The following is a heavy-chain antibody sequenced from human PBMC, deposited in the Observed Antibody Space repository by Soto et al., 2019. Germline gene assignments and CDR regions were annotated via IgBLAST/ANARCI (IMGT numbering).Heavy chain of an antibody. V-gene: IGHV3-48*02. CDR3: ARGITGTKAYGY. CDR2: ISSSRSTV. CDR1: GFTFSSYS. J-gene: IGHJ4*02. Sequence: EVQLVESGGGLVQPGGSLRLSCAASGFTFSSYSMNWVRQAPGKGREWVSYISSSRSTVYDADSVKGRFTIPRDNAKDSLYLQMNSLRDEDTAVYYCARGITGTKAYGYWGQGTLVTVSS. D-gene: IGHD1-7*01.